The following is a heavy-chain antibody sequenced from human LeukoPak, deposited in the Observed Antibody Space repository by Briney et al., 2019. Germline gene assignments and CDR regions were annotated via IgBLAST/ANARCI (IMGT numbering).Heavy chain of an antibody. J-gene: IGHJ4*02. V-gene: IGHV5-51*01. CDR3: ARYXRGHYXDSSGYLWYFDY. Sequence: GXSLKXSCKGSGYSFTSYWIGWVRQMPGKGLEWMGIIYPGDSDTGYSPSFQGQVTISADKSISTAYLQWSSLKASDTAMYYCARYXRGHYXDSSGYLWYFDYWGQGTLVTVSS. CDR1: GYSFTSYW. D-gene: IGHD3-22*01. CDR2: IYPGDSDT.